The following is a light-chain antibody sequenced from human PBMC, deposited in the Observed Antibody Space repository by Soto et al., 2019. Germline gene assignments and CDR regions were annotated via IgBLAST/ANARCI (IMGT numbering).Light chain of an antibody. CDR1: QSVSSY. Sequence: EIVLTQSPATLSLSPGERATLSCRASQSVSSYLAWYQQKPGQAPRLLIYDASNRATGIPARFSGRGSGTDFTLTISSLEPEEFAVYYCQQPSHWLTFGQGTRLEIK. CDR2: DAS. J-gene: IGKJ5*01. V-gene: IGKV3-11*01. CDR3: QQPSHWLT.